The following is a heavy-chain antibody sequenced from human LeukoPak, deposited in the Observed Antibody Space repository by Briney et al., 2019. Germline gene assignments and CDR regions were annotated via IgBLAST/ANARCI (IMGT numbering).Heavy chain of an antibody. CDR1: GFTVSSNY. D-gene: IGHD6-19*01. V-gene: IGHV3-66*01. Sequence: GGSLRLSRAASGFTVSSNYTSWVRQAPGKGLEWVSVIYSGGSTYYADSVKGRFTISRDNSKNTLYLQMNSLGAEDTAVYYCARDQWYYYGMDVWGQGTTVTVSS. CDR3: ARDQWYYYGMDV. CDR2: IYSGGST. J-gene: IGHJ6*02.